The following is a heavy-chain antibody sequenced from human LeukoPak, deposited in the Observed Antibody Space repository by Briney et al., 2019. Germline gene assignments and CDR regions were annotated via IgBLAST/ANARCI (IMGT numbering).Heavy chain of an antibody. V-gene: IGHV3-23*01. J-gene: IGHJ4*02. CDR1: GFTFSKFA. CDR3: AKEASGYGYYFDY. Sequence: GGSLRLSCAASGFTFSKFAMSWVRQAPGKGLELVSTISGSGGSTYYADSVRGRFTISRDNSKNTLYLQMNSLRAEDTAVYYCAKEASGYGYYFDYWGQGTLVTVSS. D-gene: IGHD3-10*01. CDR2: ISGSGGST.